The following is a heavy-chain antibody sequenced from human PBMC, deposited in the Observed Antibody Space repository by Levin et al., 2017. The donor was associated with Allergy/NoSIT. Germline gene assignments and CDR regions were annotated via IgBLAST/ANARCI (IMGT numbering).Heavy chain of an antibody. CDR2: ISRDGSTI. D-gene: IGHD3-16*01. V-gene: IGHV3-11*01. J-gene: IGHJ6*02. Sequence: GGSLRLSCAASGFTFSDNYMSWIRQAPGKGLEWISYISRDGSTIHYAGSLRGRFTISRDNAKKSLYLQVNSLRAEDTAVYYCARQSVLGGVMDVWGQGTTVIVSS. CDR1: GFTFSDNY. CDR3: ARQSVLGGVMDV.